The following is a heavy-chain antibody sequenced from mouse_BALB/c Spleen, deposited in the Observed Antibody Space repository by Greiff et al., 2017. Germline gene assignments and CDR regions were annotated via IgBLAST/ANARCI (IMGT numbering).Heavy chain of an antibody. J-gene: IGHJ1*01. CDR2: INPGSGGT. D-gene: IGHD1-2*01. Sequence: QVQLQQSGAELVRPGTSVKVSCKASGYAFTNYLIEWVKQRPGQGLEWIGVINPGSGGTNYNEKFKGKATLTADKSSSTAYMQLSSLTSDDSAVYCCARSGYYGYGWYFDVWGAGTTVTVSS. CDR1: GYAFTNYL. V-gene: IGHV1-54*03. CDR3: ARSGYYGYGWYFDV.